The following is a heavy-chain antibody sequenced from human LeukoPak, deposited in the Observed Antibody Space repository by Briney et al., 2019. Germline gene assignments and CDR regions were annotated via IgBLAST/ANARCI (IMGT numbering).Heavy chain of an antibody. Sequence: SETLSLTCAVYGGSFSGYYWSWIRQPPGKGLEWIGEINHSGSTNYNPSLKSRVTISVDTSKNQFSLKLSSVTAADTAVYYCARGPRRFGPWGQGTLVTVSS. J-gene: IGHJ4*02. CDR3: ARGPRRFGP. D-gene: IGHD3-16*01. V-gene: IGHV4-34*01. CDR1: GGSFSGYY. CDR2: INHSGST.